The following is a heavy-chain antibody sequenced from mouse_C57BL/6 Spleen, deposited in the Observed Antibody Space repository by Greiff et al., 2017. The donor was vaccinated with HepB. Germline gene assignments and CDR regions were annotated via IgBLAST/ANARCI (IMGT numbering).Heavy chain of an antibody. Sequence: VQLKESGPGLVKPSQSLSLTCSVTGYSITSGYYWNWIRQFPGNKLEWMGYISYDGSNNYNPSLKNRISITRDTSKNQFFLKLNSVTTEDTATYYCAREDNYYGSSYDWYFDVWGTGTTVTVSS. CDR1: GYSITSGYY. V-gene: IGHV3-6*01. CDR3: AREDNYYGSSYDWYFDV. D-gene: IGHD1-1*01. CDR2: ISYDGSN. J-gene: IGHJ1*03.